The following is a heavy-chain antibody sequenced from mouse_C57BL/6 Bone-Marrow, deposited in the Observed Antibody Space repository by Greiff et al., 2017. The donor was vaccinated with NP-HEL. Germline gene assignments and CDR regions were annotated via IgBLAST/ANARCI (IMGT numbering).Heavy chain of an antibody. J-gene: IGHJ3*01. V-gene: IGHV8-12*01. Sequence: QVTLKVCGPGILQSSQTLSLTCSFSGFSLSTSGMGVSWIRQPSGKGLEWLAHIYWDDDKRYNPSLKSRLTISKDTSRNQVFLKITSVDTADTATYYCARRSLDGYFWFAYWGQGTLVTVSA. CDR2: IYWDDDK. D-gene: IGHD2-3*01. CDR3: ARRSLDGYFWFAY. CDR1: GFSLSTSGMG.